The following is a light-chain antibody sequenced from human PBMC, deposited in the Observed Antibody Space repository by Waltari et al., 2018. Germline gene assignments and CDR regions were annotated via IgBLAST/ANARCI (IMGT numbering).Light chain of an antibody. CDR1: QSVLYSSNNKNY. Sequence: DIVMTQSPDSLAVSLGESATINCKSSQSVLYSSNNKNYLAWYQQKPGQPPKLLIYWASTRGSGVPDRFNGSGSGTDFTLTISSLQAEDVAVYYCQQYYSTPRTFGQGTRVEIK. CDR3: QQYYSTPRT. CDR2: WAS. J-gene: IGKJ1*01. V-gene: IGKV4-1*01.